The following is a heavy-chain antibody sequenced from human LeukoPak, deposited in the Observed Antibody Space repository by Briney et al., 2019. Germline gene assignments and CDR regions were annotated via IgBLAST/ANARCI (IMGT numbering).Heavy chain of an antibody. CDR3: ASLTSDYDFWSGYCTGVDYLDY. Sequence: ASVKVSRKASGGTFSSYTISWVRQAPGQGLEWMGRIIPILGIANYAQKFQGRVTITADKSTSTAYMELSSLRSEDTAVYYCASLTSDYDFWSGYCTGVDYLDYWGQGTLVTVSS. V-gene: IGHV1-69*02. CDR1: GGTFSSYT. D-gene: IGHD3-3*01. CDR2: IIPILGIA. J-gene: IGHJ4*02.